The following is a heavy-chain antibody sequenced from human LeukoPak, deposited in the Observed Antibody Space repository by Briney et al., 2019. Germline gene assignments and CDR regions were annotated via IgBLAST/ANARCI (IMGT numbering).Heavy chain of an antibody. Sequence: ASVKVSCKASGYTFTSYYMHWVRQAPGQGLEWMGIINPSGGSTSYAQKFQGRVTITADESTSTAYMELSSLRSEDTAVYYCARNRRVVRGVIIVENYYYYMDVWGKGTTVTISS. CDR3: ARNRRVVRGVIIVENYYYYMDV. D-gene: IGHD3-10*01. J-gene: IGHJ6*03. V-gene: IGHV1-46*01. CDR2: INPSGGST. CDR1: GYTFTSYY.